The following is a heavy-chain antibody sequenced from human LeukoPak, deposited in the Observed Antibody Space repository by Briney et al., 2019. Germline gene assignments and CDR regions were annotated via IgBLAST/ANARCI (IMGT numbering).Heavy chain of an antibody. D-gene: IGHD3-10*01. CDR2: TRYDGSNK. CDR3: AKDRGIISDY. V-gene: IGHV3-30*02. Sequence: GGSLRLSCAASGFTFSSYGMHWVRQAPGKGLEWVAFTRYDGSNKYYADSVKGRFTISRDNSKNTLYLQMNSLRAEDTAVYYCAKDRGIISDYWGQGTLVTVSS. J-gene: IGHJ4*02. CDR1: GFTFSSYG.